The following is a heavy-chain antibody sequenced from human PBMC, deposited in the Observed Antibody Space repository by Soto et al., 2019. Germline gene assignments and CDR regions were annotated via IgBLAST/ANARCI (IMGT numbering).Heavy chain of an antibody. D-gene: IGHD3-3*01. CDR1: GFSLSDYA. V-gene: IGHV3-48*02. CDR3: ARIKLVEWFFTNADINDMDI. J-gene: IGHJ6*02. CDR2: ISSDSRTI. Sequence: GGSLRLSCVASGFSLSDYAAIWGRQAPGKGLEWVSFISSDSRTIYYADSVEGRFIVSSDNARNSVSLQMDSLSDEDAAVYYCARIKLVEWFFTNADINDMDIWGQETTFTISS.